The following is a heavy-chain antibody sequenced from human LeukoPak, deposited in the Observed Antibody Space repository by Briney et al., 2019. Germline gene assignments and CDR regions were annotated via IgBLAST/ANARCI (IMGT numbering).Heavy chain of an antibody. D-gene: IGHD7-27*01. J-gene: IGHJ4*02. Sequence: GGSLRLSCSASGFIFYSYAMHWVRQAPGRGLEYVAAITSSGSSTFHANSVKGRFTISRDNSKNTLYLQMNSLRAEDTAVYYCAKENLTGYYFDYWGQGTLVTVSS. CDR2: ITSSGSST. CDR3: AKENLTGYYFDY. CDR1: GFIFYSYA. V-gene: IGHV3-64*04.